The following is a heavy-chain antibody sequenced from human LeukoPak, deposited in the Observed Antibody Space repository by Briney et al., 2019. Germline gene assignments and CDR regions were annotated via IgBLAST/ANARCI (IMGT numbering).Heavy chain of an antibody. Sequence: SETLSLTCTVSGGSISPYYWSWIRQPPGKGLEWIGYISYSGSTNYNPSLRSRVAISEDTSRNQFSLRLNSVTAADTAAYYCARHIPVFWSSGYYYGMDVWGQGTTVTVSS. CDR3: ARHIPVFWSSGYYYGMDV. J-gene: IGHJ6*02. CDR2: ISYSGST. V-gene: IGHV4-59*08. CDR1: GGSISPYY. D-gene: IGHD3-3*01.